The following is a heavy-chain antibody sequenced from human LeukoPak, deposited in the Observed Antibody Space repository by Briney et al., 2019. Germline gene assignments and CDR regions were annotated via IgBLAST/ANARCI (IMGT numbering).Heavy chain of an antibody. CDR3: ARVPGRDCDTFYGMDV. J-gene: IGHJ6*02. Sequence: GGSLRLSCAASGFTFSDHYMTWIRQAPGKGLEWVSFISSSSSYTNYADSVKGRFTISRDNAENSLYLQMNSLRAEDTAVYYCARVPGRDCDTFYGMDVWGQRSTLTVSS. CDR1: GFTFSDHY. V-gene: IGHV3-11*05. D-gene: IGHD3-10*01. CDR2: ISSSSSYT.